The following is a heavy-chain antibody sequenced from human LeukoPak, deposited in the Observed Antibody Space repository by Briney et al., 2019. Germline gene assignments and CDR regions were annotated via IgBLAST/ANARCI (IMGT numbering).Heavy chain of an antibody. Sequence: GGSLRLSCSASGFTFSSYAMHWVRQAPGKGLEYVSAISSNGGSTYYADFVKGRFTISRDNSKNTLYLQMSSLRAEDTAVYYCVKVALVHYGSGSTPPNYFDYWGQGTLVTVSP. V-gene: IGHV3-64D*06. CDR2: ISSNGGST. D-gene: IGHD3-10*01. CDR1: GFTFSSYA. J-gene: IGHJ4*02. CDR3: VKVALVHYGSGSTPPNYFDY.